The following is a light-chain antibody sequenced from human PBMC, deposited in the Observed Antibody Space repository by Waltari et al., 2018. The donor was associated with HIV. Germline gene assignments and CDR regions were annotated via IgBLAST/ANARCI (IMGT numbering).Light chain of an antibody. CDR1: SSDGGGYNS. CDR2: EVT. Sequence: QSALTQPPSASGSPGQSVAIYCTGTSSDGGGYNSVSRYQQHPGQAPKLMIYEVTKRPSGFPDRFSGSKSGNTASLTVSGLQAEDDADYYCSSYAGSNNVLFGGGTKLTVL. J-gene: IGLJ2*01. CDR3: SSYAGSNNVL. V-gene: IGLV2-8*01.